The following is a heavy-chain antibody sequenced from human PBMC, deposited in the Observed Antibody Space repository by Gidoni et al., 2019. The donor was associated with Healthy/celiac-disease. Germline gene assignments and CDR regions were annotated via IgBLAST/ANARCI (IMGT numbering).Heavy chain of an antibody. CDR1: GFTFSSYW. CDR2: IKQDGSEK. Sequence: EVQLVESGGGLVQPGGSLRLSCAASGFTFSSYWMSWVRQAPGKGLGWVANIKQDGSEKYYVDSVKGRFTISRDNAKNSLYLQMNSLRAEDTAVYYCARAPLHPPQEHSSGWPYWYFDLWGRGTLVTVSS. J-gene: IGHJ2*01. D-gene: IGHD6-19*01. V-gene: IGHV3-7*01. CDR3: ARAPLHPPQEHSSGWPYWYFDL.